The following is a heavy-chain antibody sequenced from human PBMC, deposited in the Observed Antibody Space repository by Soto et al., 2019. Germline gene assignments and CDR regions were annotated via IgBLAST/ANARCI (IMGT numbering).Heavy chain of an antibody. CDR2: ISGSGGST. CDR1: GFTFSSYA. V-gene: IGHV3-23*01. Sequence: GGSVRLSCAASGFTFSSYAMSWVRQAPGKGLEWVSAISGSGGSTYYADSVKGRFTISRDNSKNTLYLQMNSLRAEDTAVYYCALYRSSGSYYSYYYYGMDVWGQGTTVTVSS. D-gene: IGHD1-26*01. J-gene: IGHJ6*02. CDR3: ALYRSSGSYYSYYYYGMDV.